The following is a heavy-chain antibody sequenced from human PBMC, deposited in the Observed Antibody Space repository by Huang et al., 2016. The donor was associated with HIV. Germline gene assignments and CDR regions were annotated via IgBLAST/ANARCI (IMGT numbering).Heavy chain of an antibody. CDR2: SSAYNGNT. V-gene: IGHV1-18*01. Sequence: QVELVQSGAEVKRPGASVRVSCKAAGYIFTKYGINWVRQAPGQGLEWMGWSSAYNGNTNYAEKFQGRVTLTRDTSATTAYMELRDVTSADTAVYYCARDHWYPLQNWFDLWGQGTLVTVSS. CDR1: GYIFTKYG. J-gene: IGHJ5*01. CDR3: ARDHWYPLQNWFDL. D-gene: IGHD1-1*01.